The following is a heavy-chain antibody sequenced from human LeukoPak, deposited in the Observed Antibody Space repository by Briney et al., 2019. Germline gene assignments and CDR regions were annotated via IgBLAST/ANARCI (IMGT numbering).Heavy chain of an antibody. CDR2: IYYSGST. Sequence: SETLSLTCTVSGGSISSGDYYWSWIRQPPGKGLEWIGYIYYSGSTYYNPSLKSRVTISVDTSKNQFSLKLSSVTAADTAVYYCAALPPRFSDLECAFDIWGQGTMVTVSS. J-gene: IGHJ3*02. CDR1: GGSISSGDYY. D-gene: IGHD3-3*01. CDR3: AALPPRFSDLECAFDI. V-gene: IGHV4-30-4*08.